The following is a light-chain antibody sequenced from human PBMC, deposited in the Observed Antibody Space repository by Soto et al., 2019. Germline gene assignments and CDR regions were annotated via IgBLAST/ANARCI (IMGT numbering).Light chain of an antibody. Sequence: EIVLTQSPGTLSLSPGERATLSCRASQSVSSSYLAWSQQKPGQAPRLLIYCASSRATGIPDRFSGSGSGTDFTLTIRSLEPEDFAVYYCQQYGSSPPITFGPGTKVDIK. CDR3: QQYGSSPPIT. J-gene: IGKJ3*01. CDR1: QSVSSSY. V-gene: IGKV3-20*01. CDR2: CAS.